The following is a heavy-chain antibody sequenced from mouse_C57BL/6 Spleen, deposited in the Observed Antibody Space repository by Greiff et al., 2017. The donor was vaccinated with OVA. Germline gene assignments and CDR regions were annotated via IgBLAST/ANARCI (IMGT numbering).Heavy chain of an antibody. CDR2: IWAGGGT. Sequence: VKVVESGPGLVAPSQSLSITCTVSGFSLTSYAISWVRQPPGKGLEWLGVIWAGGGTNYNSALKSRLSISKDNSKSQVFLKMNSLQTDDTARYYCARRKLLRSVEGYFDVWGTGTTVTVSS. CDR3: ARRKLLRSVEGYFDV. J-gene: IGHJ1*03. D-gene: IGHD1-1*01. V-gene: IGHV2-9-1*01. CDR1: GFSLTSYA.